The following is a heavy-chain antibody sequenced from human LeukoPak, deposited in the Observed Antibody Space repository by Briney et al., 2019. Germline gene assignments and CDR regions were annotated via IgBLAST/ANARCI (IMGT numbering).Heavy chain of an antibody. J-gene: IGHJ3*02. V-gene: IGHV3-33*01. CDR1: GLTFSNFG. CDR2: IWSDGGGA. CDR3: ARAPGGYPDAFDI. D-gene: IGHD1-26*01. Sequence: PGGSLRLSCAASGLTFSNFGMHWVRQAPGKGLEWVAVIWSDGGGAYYADSVRGRFTISRDNSKNTLYLQMNSLRAEDTAVYYCARAPGGYPDAFDIWGQGTMVTVSS.